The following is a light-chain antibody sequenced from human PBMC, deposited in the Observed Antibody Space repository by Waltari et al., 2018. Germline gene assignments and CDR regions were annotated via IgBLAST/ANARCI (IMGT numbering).Light chain of an antibody. Sequence: EIVMTQSPDTLSVSPGERATLSCRASQSVSSNLAWYQKKPGQAPRLLIYGASTRATGIPAGFSGSGSGTEFTLTISSLQSEDFAVYYCQQYNNWPPTFGQGTKVEIK. CDR2: GAS. V-gene: IGKV3-15*01. CDR1: QSVSSN. CDR3: QQYNNWPPT. J-gene: IGKJ1*01.